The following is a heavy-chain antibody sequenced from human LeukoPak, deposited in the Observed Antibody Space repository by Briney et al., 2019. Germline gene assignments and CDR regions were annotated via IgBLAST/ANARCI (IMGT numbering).Heavy chain of an antibody. J-gene: IGHJ4*02. D-gene: IGHD3-22*01. V-gene: IGHV1-8*01. CDR3: ARVSYDSSGYYYVEMTLDY. CDR2: MNPNSGNT. Sequence: GASVKVSCKASGYTFTSYDINWVRQATGQGLGWMGWMNPNSGNTGYAQKFQGRVTMTRNTSISTAYMELSSLRSEDTAVYYCARVSYDSSGYYYVEMTLDYWGQGTLVTVSS. CDR1: GYTFTSYD.